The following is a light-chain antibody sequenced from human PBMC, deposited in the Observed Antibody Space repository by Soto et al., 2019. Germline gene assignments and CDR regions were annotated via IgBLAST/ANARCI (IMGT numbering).Light chain of an antibody. CDR2: LGS. CDR3: MQALQSPRT. J-gene: IGKJ1*01. V-gene: IGKV2-28*01. CDR1: QSLLHSNGYNY. Sequence: DIVMTQSPLSLPVTPGEPAAISCRSSQSLLHSNGYNYLDWYLQKSGQSPQILIYLGSNRSSGVPDGFSGSGSGTDCTLKISRGEAEDVGVYYCMQALQSPRTFGQGTKVEIK.